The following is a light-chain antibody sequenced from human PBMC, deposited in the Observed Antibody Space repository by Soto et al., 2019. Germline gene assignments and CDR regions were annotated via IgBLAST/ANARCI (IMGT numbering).Light chain of an antibody. Sequence: EIVLTQSPGTLSLSVGESVTLSCRASQSVNSDSLAWYPQKPGQSPRLLIYGASNRATGIPDRFSGSGSGTDFTLSISRVEPEDFTVYYCQQYGTSPPVTFGQGTRLEIK. CDR1: QSVNSDS. J-gene: IGKJ5*01. V-gene: IGKV3-20*01. CDR3: QQYGTSPPVT. CDR2: GAS.